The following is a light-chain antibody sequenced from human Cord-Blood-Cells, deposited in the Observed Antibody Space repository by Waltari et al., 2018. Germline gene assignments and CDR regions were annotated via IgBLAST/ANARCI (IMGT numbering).Light chain of an antibody. J-gene: IGLJ3*02. V-gene: IGLV1-47*01. Sequence: QSVLTQPPSASGTPGQRVTISCSGSSSNIGSNYVYWYQQRPGTAPKLLIYRNNQRPSGVPDRFSGSKSGTSASLAISGLRSEDEADYYCAAWDDSLNWVFGGGTKLTVL. CDR2: RNN. CDR1: SSNIGSNY. CDR3: AAWDDSLNWV.